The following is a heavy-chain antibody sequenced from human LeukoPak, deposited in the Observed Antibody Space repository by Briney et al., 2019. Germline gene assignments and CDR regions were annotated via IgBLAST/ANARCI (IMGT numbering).Heavy chain of an antibody. D-gene: IGHD4-11*01. CDR3: ARGGSNYGPYYFDY. V-gene: IGHV3-53*01. CDR2: IYSGGST. J-gene: IGHJ4*02. Sequence: PGGSLRLSCAASGSTVSSNYMSWVRQAPGKGLEWVSVIYSGGSTYYADSVKGRFTISRDNSKNTLYLQMNSLRAEDTAVYYCARGGSNYGPYYFDYWGQGTLVTVSS. CDR1: GSTVSSNY.